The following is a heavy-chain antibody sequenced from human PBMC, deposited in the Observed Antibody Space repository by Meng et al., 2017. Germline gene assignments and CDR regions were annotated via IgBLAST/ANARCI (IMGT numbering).Heavy chain of an antibody. CDR3: AKGTMGYGDAFDI. CDR2: ISWNSGSI. V-gene: IGHV3-9*03. J-gene: IGHJ3*02. CDR1: GFTFDDYA. D-gene: IGHD1-1*01. Sequence: SLKISCAASGFTFDDYAMHWVRQAPGKGLEWVSGISWNSGSIGYADSVKGRFTISRDNAKNSLYLQMNSLRAEDMALYYCAKGTMGYGDAFDIWGQGTMVTVSS.